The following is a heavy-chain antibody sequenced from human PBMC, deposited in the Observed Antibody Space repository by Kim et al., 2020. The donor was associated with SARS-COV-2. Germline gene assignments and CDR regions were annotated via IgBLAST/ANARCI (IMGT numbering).Heavy chain of an antibody. D-gene: IGHD6-19*01. CDR1: GFTFSSYG. J-gene: IGHJ4*02. V-gene: IGHV3-30*18. CDR3: AKDSSGWTRDFDY. CDR2: ISYDGSNK. Sequence: GGSLRLSCAASGFTFSSYGMHWVRQAPGKGLEWVAVISYDGSNKYYADSVKGRFTISRDNSKNTLYLQMNSLRAEDTAVYYCAKDSSGWTRDFDYWGQGTLVTVSS.